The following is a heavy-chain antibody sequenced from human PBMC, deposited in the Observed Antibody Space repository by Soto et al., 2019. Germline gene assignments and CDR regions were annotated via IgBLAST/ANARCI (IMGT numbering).Heavy chain of an antibody. J-gene: IGHJ4*02. Sequence: EVQLLESGGGLVQPGGSLRLSCAVSGFSFSNSAMTWVRHAPGKGLEWVSGISGSGDITYNTDSVKGRFAISRDTSKNVVYLQMRSLRAEDTAVYYCAKVPQWVLRYHDWFFDYWGQGTLVTVSS. V-gene: IGHV3-23*01. CDR3: AKVPQWVLRYHDWFFDY. CDR2: ISGSGDIT. D-gene: IGHD3-9*01. CDR1: GFSFSNSA.